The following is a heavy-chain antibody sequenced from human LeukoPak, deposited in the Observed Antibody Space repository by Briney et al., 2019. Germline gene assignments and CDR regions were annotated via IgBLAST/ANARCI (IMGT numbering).Heavy chain of an antibody. Sequence: SVKVSCKASGGTFSSYAISWVRQAPGQGLEWMGRIIPIFGTANYAQKFQGRVTITTDESTSTAYMELSSLRSEDTAVYYCATELGIFCVVNNAYWGQGTLVTVSS. V-gene: IGHV1-69*05. J-gene: IGHJ4*02. D-gene: IGHD3-3*01. CDR2: IIPIFGTA. CDR3: ATELGIFCVVNNAY. CDR1: GGTFSSYA.